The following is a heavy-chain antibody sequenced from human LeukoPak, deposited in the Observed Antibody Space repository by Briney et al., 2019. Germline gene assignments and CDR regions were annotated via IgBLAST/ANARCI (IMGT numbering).Heavy chain of an antibody. J-gene: IGHJ6*02. D-gene: IGHD6-13*01. CDR2: ANSVDSST. Sequence: GGSLRLSCAASGFTFSSHWMHWVRQAPGKGLVWVSRANSVDSSTAYADSVKGRFTISRDNAKNTLYLQMNSLRAEDTAVYYCTRGSSSWRNGMDVWGQGTTVTVS. V-gene: IGHV3-74*01. CDR3: TRGSSSWRNGMDV. CDR1: GFTFSSHW.